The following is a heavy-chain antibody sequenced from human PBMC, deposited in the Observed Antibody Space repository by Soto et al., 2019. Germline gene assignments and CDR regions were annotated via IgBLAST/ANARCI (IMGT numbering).Heavy chain of an antibody. Sequence: PGGSLRLSCAASGFTFSSYAMNWVRQAPGKGLEWVSAISGSGGSTYYADSVKGRFTISRDTSKNTLYLQMNSLRAEDTAIYYCAKDRYGDYAVDYWGQGTLVTVSS. CDR2: ISGSGGST. CDR1: GFTFSSYA. D-gene: IGHD4-17*01. J-gene: IGHJ4*02. CDR3: AKDRYGDYAVDY. V-gene: IGHV3-23*01.